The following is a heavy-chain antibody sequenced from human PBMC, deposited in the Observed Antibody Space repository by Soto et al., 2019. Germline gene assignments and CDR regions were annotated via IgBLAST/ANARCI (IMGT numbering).Heavy chain of an antibody. CDR3: ARERGGVVTDITGYYDVMDV. V-gene: IGHV1-69*13. CDR1: GGTVSSYA. D-gene: IGHD3-3*01. Sequence: SVKVSCKASGGTVSSYAISWVRQAPGQGLEWMGGIIPIFGTAKYAQKFQGRVTITADESTSTAYMELRSLRSEDTAVYYCARERGGVVTDITGYYDVMDVWGQAT. CDR2: IIPIFGTA. J-gene: IGHJ6*02.